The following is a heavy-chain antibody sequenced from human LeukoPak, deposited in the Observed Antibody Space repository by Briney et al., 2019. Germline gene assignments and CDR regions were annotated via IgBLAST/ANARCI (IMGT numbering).Heavy chain of an antibody. J-gene: IGHJ3*02. D-gene: IGHD1-26*01. CDR1: GFTFSSYE. CDR3: ASTTPRTQFAFDI. CDR2: ISNSGSTI. Sequence: GGSLRLSCAASGFTFSSYEMNWVRQAPGKGLEWVSYISNSGSTIYYADSVKGRFTISRDNATNSLYLQMNSLRAEDTAVYYCASTTPRTQFAFDIWGQGTMVTVSS. V-gene: IGHV3-48*03.